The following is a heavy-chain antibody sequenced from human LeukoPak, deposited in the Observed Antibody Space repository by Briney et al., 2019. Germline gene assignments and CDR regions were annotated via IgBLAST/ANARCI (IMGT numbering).Heavy chain of an antibody. CDR2: MNPNSGNT. V-gene: IGHV1-8*01. CDR3: AREHGNYYDSSGYYQSSPFDY. D-gene: IGHD3-22*01. Sequence: ASVKVSCKASGYTFNSYDINWVRQATGQGLEWMGWMNPNSGNTGYAQKFQGRVTMTRNTTISTAYMELRSLRSEDTAVYYCAREHGNYYDSSGYYQSSPFDYWGQGTLVTVSS. J-gene: IGHJ4*02. CDR1: GYTFNSYD.